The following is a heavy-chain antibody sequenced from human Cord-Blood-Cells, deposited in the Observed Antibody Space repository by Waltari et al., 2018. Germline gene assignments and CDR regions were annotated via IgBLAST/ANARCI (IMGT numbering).Heavy chain of an antibody. J-gene: IGHJ2*01. V-gene: IGHV4-39*07. CDR1: GGSISSSSYY. CDR3: ARRSGEVPAWYFDL. CDR2: IYYSGST. Sequence: QLQLQESGPGLVKPSETLSLTCTVSGGSISSSSYYWGWIRQPPGKGLEWIGSIYYSGSTYYNPALKVRVTRSVDTSKNQFSLKLSSVTAADTAVYYCARRSGEVPAWYFDLWGRGTLVTVSS. D-gene: IGHD3-16*01.